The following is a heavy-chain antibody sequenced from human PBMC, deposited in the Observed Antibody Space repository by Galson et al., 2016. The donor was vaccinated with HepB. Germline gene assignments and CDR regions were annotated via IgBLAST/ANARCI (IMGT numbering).Heavy chain of an antibody. J-gene: IGHJ4*02. Sequence: SLRLSCAASGFIFNNYGMHWVRQAPGKGLEWVAIIWSDGTKYYGDSVKGRFSISRDNSKNTLYLEMSSLRVEDTAVYYCARDTNIGLGTWIDYWGRGNLVMVSS. D-gene: IGHD2-8*01. CDR3: ARDTNIGLGTWIDY. CDR1: GFIFNNYG. V-gene: IGHV3-33*01. CDR2: IWSDGTK.